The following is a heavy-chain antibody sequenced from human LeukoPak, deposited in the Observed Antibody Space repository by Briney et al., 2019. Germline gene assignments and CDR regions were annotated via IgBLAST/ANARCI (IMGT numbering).Heavy chain of an antibody. CDR1: GFTFSSYG. J-gene: IGHJ4*02. CDR3: ARVQDRYYSGSGFDY. V-gene: IGHV3-30*03. D-gene: IGHD3-10*01. Sequence: GGSLRLSCAASGFTFSSYGMHWVRQAPGKGLDWVAVISYDGSNKYYADSVKGRFTIARDNAKNSLYLVMNSLRAEDTAFYYCARVQDRYYSGSGFDYWGQGTLVTVSS. CDR2: ISYDGSNK.